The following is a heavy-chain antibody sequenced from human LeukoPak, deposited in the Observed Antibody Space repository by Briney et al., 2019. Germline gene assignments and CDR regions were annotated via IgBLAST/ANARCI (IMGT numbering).Heavy chain of an antibody. J-gene: IGHJ3*02. CDR1: GYTFTGYY. D-gene: IGHD3-22*01. V-gene: IGHV1-2*02. CDR2: INPNSGGT. CDR3: ARYYYDSSGTRAAFDI. Sequence: ASVKVSCKASGYTFTGYYMHWVRQAPGQGLEWMGWINPNSGGTNYAQKFQGRVTMTRDTSISTAYMELSRLRSDDTAVYYCARYYYDSSGTRAAFDIWGQGTMVTVSS.